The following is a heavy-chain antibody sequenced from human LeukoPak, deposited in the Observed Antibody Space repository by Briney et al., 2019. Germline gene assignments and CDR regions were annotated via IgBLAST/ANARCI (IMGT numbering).Heavy chain of an antibody. J-gene: IGHJ4*02. V-gene: IGHV4-39*01. CDR1: GASISSSNYY. CDR2: INYSGST. CDR3: ARHPDLDY. Sequence: SETLSLTCTVSGASISSSNYYWGWIRQPPGKGLEWIASINYSGSTYYNPSLKSRVTISVDTSKNQFSLKLSSMTAADTAVYYCARHPDLDYWGQGILVTVSS.